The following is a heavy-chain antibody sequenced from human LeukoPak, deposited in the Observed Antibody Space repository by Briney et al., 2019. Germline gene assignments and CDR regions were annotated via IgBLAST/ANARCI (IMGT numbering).Heavy chain of an antibody. CDR3: ARALGRLSWFDP. CDR2: IYTSGST. V-gene: IGHV4-61*02. D-gene: IGHD7-27*01. Sequence: PSQTLSLICTVSGDSISSGSYCWSWLRQPAGKRLEWIGRIYTSGSTNYKTSLKTRATMSLDTSRNQFSLELTSVTAADAAVYYCARALGRLSWFDPWGQGTLVTVSS. CDR1: GDSISSGSYC. J-gene: IGHJ5*02.